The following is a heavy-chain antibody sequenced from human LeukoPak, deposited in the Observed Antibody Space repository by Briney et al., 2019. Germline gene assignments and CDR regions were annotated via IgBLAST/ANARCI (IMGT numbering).Heavy chain of an antibody. CDR1: GYSISSGYY. Sequence: SETLSLTCAVSGYSISSGYYWGWIRQPPGKGLEWIGSIYHGGSTYYNPSLKSRVTISVDTSKNQFSLKLSSVTAADTAVYYCARRGLQTPFDYWGQGTLVTVSS. V-gene: IGHV4-38-2*01. CDR3: ARRGLQTPFDY. D-gene: IGHD4-11*01. CDR2: IYHGGST. J-gene: IGHJ4*02.